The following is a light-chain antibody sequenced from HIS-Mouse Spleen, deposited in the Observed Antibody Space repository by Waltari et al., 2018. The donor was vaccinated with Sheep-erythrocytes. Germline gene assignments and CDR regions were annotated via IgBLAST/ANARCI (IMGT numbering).Light chain of an antibody. CDR3: QAWDSSTAV. J-gene: IGLJ2*01. CDR1: SSDVGGYNY. CDR2: DVS. V-gene: IGLV2-11*01. Sequence: QSALTQPRSVSGSPGQSVTISCTGTSSDVGGYNYVSWYQQHPGKAPKLMIYDVSKRPSGVPDSFSGSKSGNTASLTISGLQAMDEADYYCQAWDSSTAVFGGGTKLTVL.